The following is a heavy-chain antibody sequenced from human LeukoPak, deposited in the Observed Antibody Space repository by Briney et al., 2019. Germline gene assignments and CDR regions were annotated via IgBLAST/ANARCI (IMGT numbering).Heavy chain of an antibody. CDR1: GFTLSNYD. J-gene: IGHJ5*02. Sequence: PGGSLRLSCAASGFTLSNYDMNWVRQAPGKGLEWVSSISTSSRYIYYKDSVRGRFTISRDDAKNSLYLEMNSLRAEDTAVYYCARADCSSSTCYLRRSRFNPLGQGSLVTVSS. CDR3: ARADCSSSTCYLRRSRFNP. V-gene: IGHV3-21*01. D-gene: IGHD2-2*01. CDR2: ISTSSRYI.